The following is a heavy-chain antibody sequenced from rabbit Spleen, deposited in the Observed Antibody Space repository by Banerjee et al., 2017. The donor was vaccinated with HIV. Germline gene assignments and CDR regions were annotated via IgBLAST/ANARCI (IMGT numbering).Heavy chain of an antibody. V-gene: IGHV1S40*01. CDR2: IYAGSSDTT. D-gene: IGHD1-1*01. Sequence: QSLEESGGDLVKPGASRTLTCTASGFSFSSSYWICWVRQAPGKGLEWIACIYAGSSDTTYYATWAKGRFTISKTSSTTVTLQMTSLTAADTATYFCARDTSSSFSSYGMDLWGPGTLVTVS. J-gene: IGHJ6*01. CDR3: ARDTSSSFSSYGMDL. CDR1: GFSFSSSYW.